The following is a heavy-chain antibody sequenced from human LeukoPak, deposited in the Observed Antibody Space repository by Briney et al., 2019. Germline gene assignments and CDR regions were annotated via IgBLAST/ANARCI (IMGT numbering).Heavy chain of an antibody. Sequence: GASVKASCKASGYTFSGYYMHWVRQAPGQGLEWMGWIYPNSGDTNYAQNFQGRVTMTRDTSISTVYMELTRLTSDDTAVYYCAGGSVTGGWYLNLGYWGQGTLVTVSS. V-gene: IGHV1-2*02. D-gene: IGHD6-19*01. CDR2: IYPNSGDT. CDR3: AGGSVTGGWYLNLGY. CDR1: GYTFSGYY. J-gene: IGHJ4*02.